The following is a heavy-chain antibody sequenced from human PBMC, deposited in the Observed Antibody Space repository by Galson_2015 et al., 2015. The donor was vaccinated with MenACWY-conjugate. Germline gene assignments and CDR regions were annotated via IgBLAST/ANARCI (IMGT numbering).Heavy chain of an antibody. V-gene: IGHV5-10-1*01. CDR1: GYSFTTYW. CDR3: AREGYYDSGGYYGWYFDR. J-gene: IGHJ4*02. Sequence: QSGAEVKKPGESLKISCTASGYSFTTYWITWVRQVPGKGLEWMGRIDPSDSYTNYSPSFQGHVTISVDKSISTAYLQWSSLKASGTAMYYCAREGYYDSGGYYGWYFDRWGQGTLVTVPS. CDR2: IDPSDSYT. D-gene: IGHD3-22*01.